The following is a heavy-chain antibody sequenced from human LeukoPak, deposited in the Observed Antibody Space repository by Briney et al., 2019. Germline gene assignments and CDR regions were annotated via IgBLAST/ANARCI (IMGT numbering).Heavy chain of an antibody. Sequence: GGSLRLSCVASVFTFRGHGMNWVREAPGKGLEWISYIRNEDNNIYYGDSVTGRFPISRDSAKNSLYLQMNSLRAEDTALYYCAKGRRYFDWLSLFDYWGQGTLVTDSS. CDR2: IRNEDNNI. V-gene: IGHV3-48*04. D-gene: IGHD3-9*01. J-gene: IGHJ4*02. CDR3: AKGRRYFDWLSLFDY. CDR1: VFTFRGHG.